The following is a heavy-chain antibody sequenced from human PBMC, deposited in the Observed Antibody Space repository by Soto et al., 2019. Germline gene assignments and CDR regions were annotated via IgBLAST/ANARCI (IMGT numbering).Heavy chain of an antibody. D-gene: IGHD3-3*01. J-gene: IGHJ5*02. Sequence: ETQSLTCTVSGGSISSYYWNWIRQPPGNGLEWIGYIYYSGSTYYNPSLKSRVTISVDTSKNQFSLKLSSVTAADTAVYYCARRVYYDFWSGFLFWFDPWGQGTLVTVSS. CDR1: GGSISSYY. CDR3: ARRVYYDFWSGFLFWFDP. CDR2: IYYSGST. V-gene: IGHV4-59*08.